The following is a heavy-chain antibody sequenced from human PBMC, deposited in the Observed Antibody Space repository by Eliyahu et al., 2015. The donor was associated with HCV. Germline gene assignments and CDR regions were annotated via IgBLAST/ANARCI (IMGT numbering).Heavy chain of an antibody. CDR1: GYTFTSYY. V-gene: IGHV1-46*01. CDR2: INPSGGST. J-gene: IGHJ6*02. Sequence: QVQLVQSGAEVKKPGASVKVSCKASGYTFTSYYMHWVRQAPGQGLEWMGIINPSGGSTSYAQKFQGRVTMTRDTSTSTVYMELSSLRSEDTAVYYCARALVDFWSGYYFYYYYGMDVWGQGTTVTVSS. D-gene: IGHD3-3*01. CDR3: ARALVDFWSGYYFYYYYGMDV.